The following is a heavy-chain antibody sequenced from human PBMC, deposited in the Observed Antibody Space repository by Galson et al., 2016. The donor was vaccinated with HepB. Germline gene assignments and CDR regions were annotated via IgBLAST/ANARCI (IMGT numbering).Heavy chain of an antibody. J-gene: IGHJ4*02. Sequence: SLRLSCAASGFTFSNYTLHWVRQVPGKGLEWVAVIWYDGSYKHYADSVKGRFSISRDNSKNTLYLQMNSLRAEDTAVYFCARDNFGVPFDYWGQGALVTASS. V-gene: IGHV3-33*01. CDR3: ARDNFGVPFDY. CDR2: IWYDGSYK. CDR1: GFTFSNYT. D-gene: IGHD3-3*01.